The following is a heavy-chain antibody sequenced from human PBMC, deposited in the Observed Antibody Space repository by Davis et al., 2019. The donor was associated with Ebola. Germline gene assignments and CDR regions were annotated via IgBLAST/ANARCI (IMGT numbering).Heavy chain of an antibody. CDR1: GFTLSDHY. D-gene: IGHD1-26*01. Sequence: GESLKISCAASGFTLSDHYMDWVHQTPGMGLEWVARTRNKANSYSTEYAASVKGRFTISRDDSKSSLYLQMNSLKTDDTALYYCARLVKTREFDYWGQGTLVTVSS. J-gene: IGHJ4*02. V-gene: IGHV3-72*01. CDR2: TRNKANSYST. CDR3: ARLVKTREFDY.